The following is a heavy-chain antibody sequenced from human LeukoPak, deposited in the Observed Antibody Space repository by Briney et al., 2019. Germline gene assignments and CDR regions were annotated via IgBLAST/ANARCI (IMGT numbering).Heavy chain of an antibody. J-gene: IGHJ6*04. CDR2: FDPEDGET. V-gene: IGHV1-24*01. CDR1: GYTLIELS. Sequence: GASVKVSCKVSGYTLIELSMHWVRQAPGKGLEWMGGFDPEDGETIYAQKFQGRVTMTRDMSTSTVYMELSSLRSEDTAVYYCARGRSRVVAASVRMLMDVWGKGTTVTVSS. CDR3: ARGRSRVVAASVRMLMDV. D-gene: IGHD2-15*01.